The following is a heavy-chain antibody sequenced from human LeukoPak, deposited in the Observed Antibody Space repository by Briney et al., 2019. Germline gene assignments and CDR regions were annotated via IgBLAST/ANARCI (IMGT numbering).Heavy chain of an antibody. CDR2: IKQDGSEK. Sequence: GGSLRLSCAASGFTFSNAWMSWVRQAPGKGLEWVANIKQDGSEKYYVDSVKGRFTISRDNAKSSLYLQMNSLRAEGTAVYYCAGGLVDIGYWGQGTLVTVSS. V-gene: IGHV3-7*04. J-gene: IGHJ4*02. CDR3: AGGLVDIGY. D-gene: IGHD2-2*01. CDR1: GFTFSNAW.